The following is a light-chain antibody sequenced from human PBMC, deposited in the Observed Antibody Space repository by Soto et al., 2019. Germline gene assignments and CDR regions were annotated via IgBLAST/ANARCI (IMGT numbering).Light chain of an antibody. Sequence: EIVLTQSPATLSLSPGERATLSCRASQTVSSSYLAWYQQKPGQAPRLLIYGASSRATGIPDRFSGSGSGTDFTLTISRLEPEDFAVYFCQQYGSSHTTFGQGTKVDIK. CDR2: GAS. J-gene: IGKJ1*01. CDR3: QQYGSSHTT. CDR1: QTVSSSY. V-gene: IGKV3-20*01.